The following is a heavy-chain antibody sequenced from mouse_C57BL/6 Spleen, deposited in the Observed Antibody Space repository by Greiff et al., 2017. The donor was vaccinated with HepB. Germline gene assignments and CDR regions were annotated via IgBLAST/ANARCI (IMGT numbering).Heavy chain of an antibody. Sequence: VQLQQSGAELVKPGASVKLSCKASGYTFTSYWMHWVKQRPGQGLEWIGMIHPNSGSTNYNEKFKSKATLTVDKSSSTAYMQLSSLTSEDSAVYYCARGDYDVRFDYWGQGTTLTVSS. D-gene: IGHD2-4*01. CDR3: ARGDYDVRFDY. J-gene: IGHJ2*01. V-gene: IGHV1-64*01. CDR1: GYTFTSYW. CDR2: IHPNSGST.